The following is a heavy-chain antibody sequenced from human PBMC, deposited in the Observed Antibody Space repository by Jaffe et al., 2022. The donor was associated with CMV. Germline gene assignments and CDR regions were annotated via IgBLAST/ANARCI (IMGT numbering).Heavy chain of an antibody. Sequence: EVQLVQSGAEVKKPGESLRISCKGSGYSFTSYWISWVRQMPGKGLEWMGRIDPSDSYTNYSPSFQGHVTISADKSISTAYLQWSSLKASDTAMYYCARPRGYCTNGVCFPGAFDIWGQGTMVTVSS. J-gene: IGHJ3*02. CDR1: GYSFTSYW. D-gene: IGHD2-8*01. CDR3: ARPRGYCTNGVCFPGAFDI. CDR2: IDPSDSYT. V-gene: IGHV5-10-1*03.